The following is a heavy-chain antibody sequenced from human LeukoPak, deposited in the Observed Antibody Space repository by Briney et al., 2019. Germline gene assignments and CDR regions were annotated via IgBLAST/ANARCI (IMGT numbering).Heavy chain of an antibody. D-gene: IGHD3-22*01. J-gene: IGHJ5*02. V-gene: IGHV4-31*03. CDR2: IYYSGST. CDR1: GGSISSGGYY. Sequence: ESSQTLSLTCTVSGGSISSGGYYWSWIRQHPGKGLEWIGYIYYSGSTYYNPSLKSRVTISVDTSKNQFSLKLSSVTAADTAVYYCARVRYYYDRSGNLNWFDPWGQGTPVTVSS. CDR3: ARVRYYYDRSGNLNWFDP.